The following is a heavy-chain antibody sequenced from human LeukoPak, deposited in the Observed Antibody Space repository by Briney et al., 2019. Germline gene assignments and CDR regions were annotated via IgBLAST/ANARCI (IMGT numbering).Heavy chain of an antibody. V-gene: IGHV4-31*03. J-gene: IGHJ4*02. CDR2: IYYSGST. CDR1: GGSISSGGYY. D-gene: IGHD4-23*01. CDR3: ARYGGNSVGNYYFDY. Sequence: SQTLSLTCTVSGGSISSGGYYWSWIRQHLGKGLEWIGYIYYSGSTYYNPSLKSRVTISVDTSKNQFSLKLSSVTAADTAVYYCARYGGNSVGNYYFDYWGQGTLVTVSS.